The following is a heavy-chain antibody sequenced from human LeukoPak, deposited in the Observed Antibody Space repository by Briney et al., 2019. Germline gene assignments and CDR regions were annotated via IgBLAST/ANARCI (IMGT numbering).Heavy chain of an antibody. CDR2: IGTAGDT. D-gene: IGHD2-15*01. CDR1: GFTFSSYD. CDR3: ARVASGYCSGGSCYSFTRYWYFDL. Sequence: LPGGSLRLSCAASGFTFSSYDMHWVRQATGKGLEWVSAIGTAGDTYYPGSVKGRFTISRENAKNSLYLQMNSLRAGDTAVYYCARVASGYCSGGSCYSFTRYWYFDLWGRGILVTVSS. J-gene: IGHJ2*01. V-gene: IGHV3-13*01.